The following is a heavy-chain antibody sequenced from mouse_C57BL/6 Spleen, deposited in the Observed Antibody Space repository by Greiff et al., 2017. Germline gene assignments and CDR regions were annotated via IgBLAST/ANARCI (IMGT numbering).Heavy chain of an antibody. CDR2: INPNNGGT. CDR3: ARGDYDYVRFAY. J-gene: IGHJ3*01. CDR1: GYTFTDYN. Sequence: LVKPGASVKIPCKASGYTFTDYNMDWVKQSHGKSLEWIGDINPNNGGTIYNQKFKGKATLTVDKSSSTAYMELRSLTSEDTAVYYCARGDYDYVRFAYWGQGTLVTVSA. D-gene: IGHD2-4*01. V-gene: IGHV1-18*01.